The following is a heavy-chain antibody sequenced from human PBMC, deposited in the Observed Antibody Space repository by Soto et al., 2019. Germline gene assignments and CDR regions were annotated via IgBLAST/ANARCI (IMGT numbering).Heavy chain of an antibody. D-gene: IGHD6-19*01. V-gene: IGHV1-3*01. CDR1: GYTFTSYA. Sequence: QVQLVQSGAEVKKPGASVKVSCKASGYTFTSYAMHWVRQAPGQRLEWMGWINAGNGNTKYSQKFQGRVTITRDTYASTHYMELSSLRSEDTAGYYCVRGFESSGWSYFDYLGQGSLVTVSS. CDR3: VRGFESSGWSYFDY. CDR2: INAGNGNT. J-gene: IGHJ4*02.